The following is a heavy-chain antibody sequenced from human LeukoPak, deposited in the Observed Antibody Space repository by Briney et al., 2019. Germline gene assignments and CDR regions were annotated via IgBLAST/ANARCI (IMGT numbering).Heavy chain of an antibody. CDR2: IKQDGSEE. J-gene: IGHJ4*02. D-gene: IGHD6-13*01. Sequence: GGSLRLSCAASGFIFSDYYMSWVRQAPGKGLEWLANIKQDGSEEYYVDSVKGRFSISRDNAENSLFLQMNSLGAEDTAVYYCARTNVATPGYGWGQGTLVTVSS. CDR1: GFIFSDYY. CDR3: ARTNVATPGYG. V-gene: IGHV3-7*01.